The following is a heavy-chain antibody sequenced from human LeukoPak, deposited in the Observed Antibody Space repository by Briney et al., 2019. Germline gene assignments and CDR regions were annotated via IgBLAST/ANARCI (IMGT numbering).Heavy chain of an antibody. J-gene: IGHJ4*02. CDR2: MYYSGST. CDR1: GGSISSSIYY. CDR3: ASFRGYSYGTFDY. D-gene: IGHD5-18*01. Sequence: PSETLSLTCTVSGGSISSSIYYWGWIRQPPGKGLEWIGNMYYSGSTYYNPSLKSRVTISLDTSKNQFSLKLTSVTAADTAVYYCASFRGYSYGTFDYWGQGTLVTVSS. V-gene: IGHV4-39*01.